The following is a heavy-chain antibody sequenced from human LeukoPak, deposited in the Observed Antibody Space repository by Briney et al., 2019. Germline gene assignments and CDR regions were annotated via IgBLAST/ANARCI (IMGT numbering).Heavy chain of an antibody. CDR3: AELGITMIGGV. CDR2: ISSSGSTI. V-gene: IGHV3-48*04. Sequence: GGSLRLSCAASGFTFSSYSMNWVRQAPGKGLEWVSYISSSGSTIYYADSVKGRFTISRDNAKNSLYLQMNSLRAEDTAVYYCAELGITMIGGVWGKGTTVSVSS. J-gene: IGHJ6*04. D-gene: IGHD3-10*02. CDR1: GFTFSSYS.